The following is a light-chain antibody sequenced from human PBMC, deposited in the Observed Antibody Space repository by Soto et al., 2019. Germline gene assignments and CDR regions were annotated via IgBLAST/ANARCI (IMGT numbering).Light chain of an antibody. CDR1: QSAGNF. CDR3: HQYNGWPRT. V-gene: IGKV3D-15*01. CDR2: YIS. J-gene: IGKJ1*01. Sequence: EIVMTQCPSTVSVAPWETSSLSFMASQSAGNFLAWYQQKPGQAPRLLIYYISTRATGIPARFSGSGSGTEFTLTITSLQSEDFAVYYCHQYNGWPRTFGQGTKVDIK.